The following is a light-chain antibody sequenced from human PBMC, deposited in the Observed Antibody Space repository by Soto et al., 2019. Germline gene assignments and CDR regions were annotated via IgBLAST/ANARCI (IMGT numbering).Light chain of an antibody. CDR3: QQRDTYPFT. CDR1: QGISSS. Sequence: IQLTQSPSSLSASVGDRVTLTCRASQGISSSLAWYQQKPGKAHNLLIYTASTLQSGFPSRFSGSGSGTDFSLTISSLQTEDFATYYCQQRDTYPFTFGPGTKVDIK. J-gene: IGKJ3*01. V-gene: IGKV1-9*01. CDR2: TAS.